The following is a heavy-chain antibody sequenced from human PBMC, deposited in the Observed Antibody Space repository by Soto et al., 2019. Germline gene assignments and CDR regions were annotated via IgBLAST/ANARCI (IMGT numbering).Heavy chain of an antibody. CDR3: AKVLNEVFSYAMDL. D-gene: IGHD1-1*01. J-gene: IGHJ6*02. CDR2: LSTDGSNK. V-gene: IGHV3-30*18. CDR1: GFTFSSYG. Sequence: QVQLVESGGGVVQPGRSLRLSCAASGFTFSSYGMHWVRQAPGKGLEWVAALSTDGSNKYYAGSVKGRFTISRDNSKIPVLLQINSLRASDTAVYFCAKVLNEVFSYAMDLWGQG.